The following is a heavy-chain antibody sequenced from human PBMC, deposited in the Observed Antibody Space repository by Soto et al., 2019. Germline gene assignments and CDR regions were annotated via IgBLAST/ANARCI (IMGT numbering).Heavy chain of an antibody. CDR3: ARDGYCSGGSCYSVPVFDY. V-gene: IGHV3-33*01. CDR1: GFTFSSYG. D-gene: IGHD2-15*01. J-gene: IGHJ4*02. Sequence: HPGGSLRLSCAAPGFTFSSYGMHWVRQAPGKGLEGVAVIWYDGSNKYYADFVKGRFTISRDNSKNTLYLQMNSLRAEDTVVYYCARDGYCSGGSCYSVPVFDYWGQGT. CDR2: IWYDGSNK.